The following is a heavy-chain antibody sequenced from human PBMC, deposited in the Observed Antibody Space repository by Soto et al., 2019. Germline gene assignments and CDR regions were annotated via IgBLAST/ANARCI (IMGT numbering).Heavy chain of an antibody. CDR2: ISSSSSYI. V-gene: IGHV3-21*01. D-gene: IGHD3-9*01. Sequence: GGSLRLSCAASGFTFSSYSMNWVRQAPGKGLEWVSSISSSSSYIYYADSVKGRFTISRDNAKNSLYLQMNSLRAEDTAVYYCARDQYYDILTGYSTFDYWGQGTLVTVSS. J-gene: IGHJ4*02. CDR1: GFTFSSYS. CDR3: ARDQYYDILTGYSTFDY.